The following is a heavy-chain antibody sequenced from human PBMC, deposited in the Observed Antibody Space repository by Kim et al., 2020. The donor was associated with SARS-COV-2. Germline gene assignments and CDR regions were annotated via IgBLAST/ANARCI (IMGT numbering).Heavy chain of an antibody. CDR1: GFTFSSYW. CDR2: VNSDGSST. D-gene: IGHD3-16*01. V-gene: IGHV3-74*01. CDR3: ARLSTGYVWGKFDY. Sequence: GGSLRLSCVASGFTFSSYWMHWVRQAPGKGLVWVSRVNSDGSSTSYADSVKGRFTISRDNARNTLYLQMNSLRAEDTAVYYCARLSTGYVWGKFDYWGQGTRVTVSS. J-gene: IGHJ4*02.